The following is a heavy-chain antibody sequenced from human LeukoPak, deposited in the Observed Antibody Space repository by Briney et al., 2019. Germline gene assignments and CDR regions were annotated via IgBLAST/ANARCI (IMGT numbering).Heavy chain of an antibody. CDR2: IYPGDSDT. V-gene: IGHV5-51*01. CDR1: GYSFTSYW. Sequence: PRESLKISCKGSGYSFTSYWIGWVRQMPWKGLEWMGIIYPGDSDTRYSPSFQGQVTISADKSISTAYLQWSSLNTSDTAMYYCARYTDHYYFDYWGQGTLVTVSS. J-gene: IGHJ4*02. CDR3: ARYTDHYYFDY. D-gene: IGHD1-1*01.